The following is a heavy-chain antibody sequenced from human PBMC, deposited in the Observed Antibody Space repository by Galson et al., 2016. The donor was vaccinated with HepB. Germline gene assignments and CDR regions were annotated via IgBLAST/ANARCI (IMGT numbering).Heavy chain of an antibody. CDR2: ISSNGATI. D-gene: IGHD3-10*01. CDR1: GFTFSRYE. Sequence: SLRLSCAASGFTFSRYEMNWVRQAPGKGLEWVSYISSNGATIYYADSVKGRFTLNRDNAKNSLSLQMNSLRDEDTAVYFCAREGGITMVRGVMPGWFDPWGQGTLVTVSS. CDR3: AREGGITMVRGVMPGWFDP. V-gene: IGHV3-48*03. J-gene: IGHJ5*02.